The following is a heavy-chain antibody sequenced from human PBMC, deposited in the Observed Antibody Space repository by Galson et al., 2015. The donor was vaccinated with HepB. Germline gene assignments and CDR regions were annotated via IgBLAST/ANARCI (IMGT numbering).Heavy chain of an antibody. CDR3: ARDIGAGWFDP. CDR2: IYDSATT. J-gene: IGHJ5*02. V-gene: IGHV4-30-4*07. Sequence: TLSLTCVVSGGSISRGGYSWTWIRQPPGKGLEWIGYIYDSATTRYNPSLKSRVSISLDMSENQFSLRLTSVTAAVTAVYYCARDIGAGWFDPWGQGTLVTVSS. D-gene: IGHD3-10*01. CDR1: GGSISRGGYS.